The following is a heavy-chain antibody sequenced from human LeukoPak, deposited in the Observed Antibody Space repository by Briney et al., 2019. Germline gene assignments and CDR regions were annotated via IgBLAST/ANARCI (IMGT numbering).Heavy chain of an antibody. V-gene: IGHV4-38-2*02. D-gene: IGHD4-23*01. J-gene: IGHJ4*02. CDR1: GYSISSGFY. Sequence: SETLSLTCSVSGYSISSGFYWGWIRQPPGKGLEWIGSMYHSGSTYYNPSLKSRVTISVDTSKNQLSLKLTSVTAADTALYYCARGSTTVVTPGDYWGQGTLVTVSS. CDR3: ARGSTTVVTPGDY. CDR2: MYHSGST.